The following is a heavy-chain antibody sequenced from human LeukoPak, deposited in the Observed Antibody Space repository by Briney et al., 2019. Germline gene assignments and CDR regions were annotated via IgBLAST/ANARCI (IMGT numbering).Heavy chain of an antibody. Sequence: SETLSLTCSVSGDSIINYYWSWIRQPPGKGLEWIGYIYYTGSTNYNPSLKSRVTISVDTSKNQFSLKLSSVTAADTAVCYCARSRRYCSSTSCLNWFDPWGQGTLVTVSS. D-gene: IGHD2-2*01. CDR3: ARSRRYCSSTSCLNWFDP. J-gene: IGHJ5*02. CDR1: GDSIINYY. V-gene: IGHV4-59*12. CDR2: IYYTGST.